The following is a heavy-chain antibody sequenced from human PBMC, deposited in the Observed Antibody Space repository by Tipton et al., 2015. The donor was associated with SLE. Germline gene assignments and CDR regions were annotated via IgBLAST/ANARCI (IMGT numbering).Heavy chain of an antibody. V-gene: IGHV3-30*04. CDR1: GFTFSSYA. CDR3: ARELLWFRGYGMDV. CDR2: ISFDGSNK. J-gene: IGHJ6*02. D-gene: IGHD3-10*01. Sequence: SLRLSCAASGFTFSSYAMHWVRQAPGKGLEWVAVISFDGSNKYYADSVKGRFTISRDNPKNTLYLQMNSLRAEDTAVYYCARELLWFRGYGMDVWGQGTTVTVSS.